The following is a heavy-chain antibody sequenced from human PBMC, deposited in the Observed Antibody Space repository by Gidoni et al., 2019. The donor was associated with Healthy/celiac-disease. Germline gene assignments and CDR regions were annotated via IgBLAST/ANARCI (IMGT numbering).Heavy chain of an antibody. D-gene: IGHD4-4*01. V-gene: IGHV3-66*01. Sequence: EVQLVESGGGLVQPGGSLRLYCAASGFTVSSNYMSWGRQAPGKGLEWVSVSYSGGSTYYADSVKGRFTISRDNSKNTLYLQMNSLRAEDTAVYYCARDFAVTPRGYFDYWGQGTLVTVSS. CDR3: ARDFAVTPRGYFDY. CDR1: GFTVSSNY. CDR2: SYSGGST. J-gene: IGHJ4*02.